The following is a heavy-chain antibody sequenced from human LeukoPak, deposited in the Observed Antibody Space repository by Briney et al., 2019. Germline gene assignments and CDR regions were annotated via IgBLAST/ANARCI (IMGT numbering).Heavy chain of an antibody. D-gene: IGHD3-16*01. CDR2: IYYSGST. Sequence: SETLSPTCTVSGGSISSYYWSWIRQPPGKGLEWIGYIYYSGSTNYNPSLKSRVTISVDTSKNQFSLKLSSVTAADTAVYYCARDSSGWYGGGYFDPWGRGTLVTVSS. CDR3: ARDSSGWYGGGYFDP. CDR1: GGSISSYY. J-gene: IGHJ2*01. V-gene: IGHV4-59*01.